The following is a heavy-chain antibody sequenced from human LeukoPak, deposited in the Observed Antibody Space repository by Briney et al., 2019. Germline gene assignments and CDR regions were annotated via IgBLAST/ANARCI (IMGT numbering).Heavy chain of an antibody. CDR1: GFTFSSYS. CDR3: ARDVFRGPDQPLLYGNYFDY. D-gene: IGHD2-2*02. J-gene: IGHJ4*02. Sequence: PGRSLRLSCAASGFTFSSYSMNWVRQAPGKGLDWVSSISSSSSYIYYADSVKGRFTISRDNAKNSLYLQMNSLRAEDTAVYYCARDVFRGPDQPLLYGNYFDYWGQGTLVTVSS. CDR2: ISSSSSYI. V-gene: IGHV3-21*01.